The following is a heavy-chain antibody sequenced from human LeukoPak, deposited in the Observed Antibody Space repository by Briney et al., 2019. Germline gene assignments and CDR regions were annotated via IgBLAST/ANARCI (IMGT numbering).Heavy chain of an antibody. CDR1: DSSVSSSSYY. CDR3: ARMGQGVRAYFDY. CDR2: SYYSEST. V-gene: IGHV4-39*02. Sequence: SDTLLLTCTFSDSSVSSSSYYGGWIRQPPGEGLEWIWSSYYSESTYYNPSLKSRVTISVDTSKIHLSLKLSPLTAADTAVYYRARMGQGVRAYFDYWGQGTLVTVSS. J-gene: IGHJ4*02. D-gene: IGHD1-26*01.